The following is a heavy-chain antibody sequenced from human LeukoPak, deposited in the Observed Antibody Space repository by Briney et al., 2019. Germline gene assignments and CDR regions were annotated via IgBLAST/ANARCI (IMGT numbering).Heavy chain of an antibody. J-gene: IGHJ4*02. V-gene: IGHV3-23*01. Sequence: GGSLRLSCEASRFALSSYAMSWVRRAPGKGLEWVSAISSSGAGTYYADSVKGRFTISRDNSKNTLYLQRNSLRAEDTAVYYCAQNTILDSRSYWGQGNLVTVSS. D-gene: IGHD3-3*01. CDR2: ISSSGAGT. CDR3: AQNTILDSRSY. CDR1: RFALSSYA.